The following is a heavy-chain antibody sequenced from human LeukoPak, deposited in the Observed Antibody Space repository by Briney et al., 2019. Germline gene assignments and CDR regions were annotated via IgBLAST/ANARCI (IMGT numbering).Heavy chain of an antibody. CDR2: ISDGSRDT. J-gene: IGHJ4*02. Sequence: GGSLRLSCATSGFTFSSFTMNWVRQAPGKGLEWVSTISDGSRDTHYAGSVKGRFTISRDDSQNIVYLQMDSLSAEDTAVYYCAKHIIVGTTKSMDSWGQGTLVTVSS. D-gene: IGHD1-26*01. CDR1: GFTFSSFT. V-gene: IGHV3-23*01. CDR3: AKHIIVGTTKSMDS.